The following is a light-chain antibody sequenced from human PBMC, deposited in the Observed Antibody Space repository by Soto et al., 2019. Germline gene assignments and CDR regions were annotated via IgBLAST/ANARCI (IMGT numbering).Light chain of an antibody. CDR2: WAS. V-gene: IGKV4-1*01. J-gene: IGKJ1*01. CDR3: QQYYSTPT. CDR1: QSVLYSSNNKNY. Sequence: DIVMTQSPDSLAVSLGERATFNCKSSQSVLYSSNNKNYLAWYLQKPGQPPKLLIYWASTRESGVPDRFSGSGSGTDFTLTISSLQAEDVAVYYCQQYYSTPTFGQGTKVEIK.